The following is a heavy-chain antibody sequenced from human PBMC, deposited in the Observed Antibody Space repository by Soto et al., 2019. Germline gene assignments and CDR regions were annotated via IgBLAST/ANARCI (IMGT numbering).Heavy chain of an antibody. Sequence: QVQLVESGGGVVQPGRSLRLSCAASGFTFSSYGMHWVRQAPGKGLEWVAVIWYDGSNKYYADSVKGRFTISRDNSKNTLYLQMNSLRAEDTAVYYCARDGGAPAYYFDYWGQGTLVTVSS. CDR1: GFTFSSYG. CDR2: IWYDGSNK. CDR3: ARDGGAPAYYFDY. D-gene: IGHD2-21*01. J-gene: IGHJ4*02. V-gene: IGHV3-33*01.